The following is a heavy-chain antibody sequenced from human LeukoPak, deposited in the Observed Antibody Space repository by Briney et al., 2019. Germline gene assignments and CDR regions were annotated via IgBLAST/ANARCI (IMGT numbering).Heavy chain of an antibody. V-gene: IGHV3-30*18. CDR1: GFTFSSYG. Sequence: GGSLRLSCAASGFTFSSYGMHWVRQAPGNGLEWVAVISYDGSNKYYADSVKGRFTISRDNSKNTLYLQMNSLRAEDTVVYYCAKDISYGVDVWGQGTTVTVSS. J-gene: IGHJ6*02. CDR3: AKDISYGVDV. CDR2: ISYDGSNK. D-gene: IGHD1-14*01.